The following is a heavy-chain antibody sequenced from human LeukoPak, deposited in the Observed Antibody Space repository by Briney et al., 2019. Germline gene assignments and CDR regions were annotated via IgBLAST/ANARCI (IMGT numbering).Heavy chain of an antibody. CDR1: GGSISSGSYY. CDR3: ARQEQQLIYNWFDP. J-gene: IGHJ5*02. D-gene: IGHD6-13*01. CDR2: IYYSGST. Sequence: SETLSLTCTVSGGSISSGSYYWSWIRQPPGKGLEWIGSIYYSGSTYYNPSLKSRVTISVDTSQNQFSQKLTSDTAADTAVYYCARQEQQLIYNWFDPWGQGTLVTVSS. V-gene: IGHV4-39*01.